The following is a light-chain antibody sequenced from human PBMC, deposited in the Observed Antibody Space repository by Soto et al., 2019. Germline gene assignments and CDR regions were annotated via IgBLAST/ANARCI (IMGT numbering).Light chain of an antibody. Sequence: RLTQSPASLSSSVRDRVTIPCRASQGISSYLAWYQQTPGKAPKLLIYAASTLQSGVPSRFSGSGSGTEFTLTISSLQPDDFATYYCQQYNSYSFGQGTMV. CDR1: QGISSY. J-gene: IGKJ1*01. CDR3: QQYNSYS. V-gene: IGKV1-9*01. CDR2: AAS.